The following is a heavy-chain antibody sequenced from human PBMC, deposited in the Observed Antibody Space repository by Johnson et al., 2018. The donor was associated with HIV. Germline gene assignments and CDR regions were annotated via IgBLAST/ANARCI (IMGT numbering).Heavy chain of an antibody. Sequence: QVQLVESGGGVVQPGRSLRLSCAASVFTFSDYYMSWIRQAPGKGLEWVSYISSSGYTIYYADSVKGRFTISRDNAKNSLYLQMNSLRAEDTAVYYCARGRADSSGYYRLHAFDIWAQGTMVTVSS. CDR2: ISSSGYTI. V-gene: IGHV3-11*04. D-gene: IGHD3-22*01. CDR3: ARGRADSSGYYRLHAFDI. CDR1: VFTFSDYY. J-gene: IGHJ3*02.